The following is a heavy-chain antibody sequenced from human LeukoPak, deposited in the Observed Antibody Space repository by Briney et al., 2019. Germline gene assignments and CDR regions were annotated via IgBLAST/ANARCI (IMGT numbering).Heavy chain of an antibody. CDR2: INPNSGGT. V-gene: IGHV1-2*04. D-gene: IGHD3-9*01. Sequence: ASVKVSCKASGYTFTGYYMHWVRQAPGQGLEWMGWINPNSGGTNYAQKFQGWVTMTRDTSISTAYMELRSLRSDDTAVYYCARVLRYFDWLAGGWFDPWGQGTLVTVSS. CDR1: GYTFTGYY. J-gene: IGHJ5*02. CDR3: ARVLRYFDWLAGGWFDP.